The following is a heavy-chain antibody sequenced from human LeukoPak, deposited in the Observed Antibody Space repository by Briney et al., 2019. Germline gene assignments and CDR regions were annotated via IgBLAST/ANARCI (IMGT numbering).Heavy chain of an antibody. CDR2: ISAYNGNT. D-gene: IGHD6-13*01. CDR3: ARDRSEQQLTDAFDI. Sequence: ASVNVSCKASGYSFTSYGISWVRQAPGQGLEWMGWISAYNGNTNYAQKLQGRVTMTTDTSTSTAYMELRSLRSDDTAVYYCARDRSEQQLTDAFDIWGQGTMVTVSS. V-gene: IGHV1-18*01. J-gene: IGHJ3*02. CDR1: GYSFTSYG.